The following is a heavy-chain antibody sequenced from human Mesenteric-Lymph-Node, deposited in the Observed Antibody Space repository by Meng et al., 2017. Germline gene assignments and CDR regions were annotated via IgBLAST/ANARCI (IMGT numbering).Heavy chain of an antibody. Sequence: ASVKVSCKASGYTFTSYGISWVRQAPGQGLEWMGWISAYNGNTNYAQKLQGRVTMTTDTSTSTAYMELRSLRSDDTAVYYCARARYSSSWYYFDYWGQGTLVTVSS. J-gene: IGHJ4*02. CDR2: ISAYNGNT. V-gene: IGHV1-18*01. D-gene: IGHD6-13*01. CDR1: GYTFTSYG. CDR3: ARARYSSSWYYFDY.